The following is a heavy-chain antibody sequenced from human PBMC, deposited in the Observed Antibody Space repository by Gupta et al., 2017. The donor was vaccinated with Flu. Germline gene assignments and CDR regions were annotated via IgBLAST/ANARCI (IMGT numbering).Heavy chain of an antibody. CDR3: ARDYDSTSYYGLDV. Sequence: VQLVESGGGLVEPGGSLRLSCAASGFSFSYYTMRWVRQAPGKGLEWVSSINSDSVYIYYADSVRGRFTISRDNAEDSLFLQMNSLGAEDTAIYYCARDYDSTSYYGLDVWGQGTAVTVSS. CDR2: INSDSVYI. J-gene: IGHJ6*02. CDR1: GFSFSYYT. V-gene: IGHV3-21*02. D-gene: IGHD3-22*01.